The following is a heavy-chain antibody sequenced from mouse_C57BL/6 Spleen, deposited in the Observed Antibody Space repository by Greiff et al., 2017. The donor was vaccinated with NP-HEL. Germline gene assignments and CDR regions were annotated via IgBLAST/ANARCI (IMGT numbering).Heavy chain of an antibody. Sequence: EVMLVESGGGLVKPGGSLKLSCAASGFTFSDYGMHWVRQAPEKGLEWVAYISSGSSTIYYADTVKGRFTISRDNAKNTLFLQMTSLRSEDTAMYYCARRYGSSQFAYWGQGTLVTVSA. J-gene: IGHJ3*01. V-gene: IGHV5-17*01. D-gene: IGHD1-1*01. CDR2: ISSGSSTI. CDR1: GFTFSDYG. CDR3: ARRYGSSQFAY.